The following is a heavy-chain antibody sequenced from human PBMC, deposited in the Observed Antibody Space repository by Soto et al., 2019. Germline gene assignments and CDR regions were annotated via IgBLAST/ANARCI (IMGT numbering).Heavy chain of an antibody. CDR3: AKRAWGTYYFDY. CDR1: GFTFSSYA. Sequence: EVQLLESGGGLVQPGGSLSLSCAASGFTFSSYAMSWVRQAPGKGLEWVSAISGSGDSTFYADSVKGRFTISRDNSNNTLYLQMSSLRAEDTAVYYCAKRAWGTYYFDYWGQGTLVTVAA. V-gene: IGHV3-23*01. CDR2: ISGSGDST. J-gene: IGHJ4*02. D-gene: IGHD3-16*01.